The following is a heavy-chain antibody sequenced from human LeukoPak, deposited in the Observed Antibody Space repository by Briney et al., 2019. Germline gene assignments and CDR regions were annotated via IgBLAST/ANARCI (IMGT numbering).Heavy chain of an antibody. Sequence: SETLSLTCTVSGGSVSSYYWSWIRQPPGRGLEWIGYVYYSGSTNYNPSFKSRITISVDTSRNQFSLQLSSVTAADTAVYYCARIHRYCSGGACYVLDNWGQGTLVAVSS. CDR2: VYYSGST. CDR1: GGSVSSYY. V-gene: IGHV4-59*02. CDR3: ARIHRYCSGGACYVLDN. D-gene: IGHD2-15*01. J-gene: IGHJ4*02.